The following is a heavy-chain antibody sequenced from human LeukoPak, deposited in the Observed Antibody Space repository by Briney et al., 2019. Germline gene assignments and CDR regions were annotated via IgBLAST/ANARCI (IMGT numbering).Heavy chain of an antibody. D-gene: IGHD4-17*01. CDR2: IYHSGST. V-gene: IGHV4-4*02. Sequence: SETLSLTCAVSGGSISSSNWWSWVRQPPGKGLEWIGEIYHSGSTNFNPSLKTRVTISVDKSKKHFSLKMTSVTAADTAVYYCARAPGTTVDYWGHGNMVTVSS. CDR1: GGSISSSNW. CDR3: ARAPGTTVDY. J-gene: IGHJ4*01.